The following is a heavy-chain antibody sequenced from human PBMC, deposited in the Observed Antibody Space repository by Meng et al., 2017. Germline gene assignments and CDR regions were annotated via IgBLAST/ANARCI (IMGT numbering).Heavy chain of an antibody. CDR3: ARGRPEQYSSSWYGDWFDP. Sequence: GAGLEKPAESSSLHGAVYGWPFSRYYWSWIRQPPGKGLEWIGEINHSGSTNYNPSLKSRVIISVDTSKNQFSLKLSSVTAAETAVYYCARGRPEQYSSSWYGDWFDPWGQGTLVTVSS. J-gene: IGHJ5*02. CDR1: GWPFSRYY. V-gene: IGHV4-34*01. CDR2: INHSGST. D-gene: IGHD6-13*01.